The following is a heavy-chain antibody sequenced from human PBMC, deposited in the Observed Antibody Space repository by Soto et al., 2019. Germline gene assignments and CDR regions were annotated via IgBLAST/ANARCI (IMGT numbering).Heavy chain of an antibody. V-gene: IGHV3-23*01. CDR1: GFTFSDYA. CDR3: ASRPRGSVAGTLDS. Sequence: PGGSLRLSCAASGFTFSDYAMSLVRQAPGKGLEWVSVINSDGATYYADSVQGRFSISRDNSKRTLYLQMNSLSVEDTAIYYCASRPRGSVAGTLDSWGQGSPVTVS. CDR2: INSDGAT. D-gene: IGHD6-19*01. J-gene: IGHJ5*01.